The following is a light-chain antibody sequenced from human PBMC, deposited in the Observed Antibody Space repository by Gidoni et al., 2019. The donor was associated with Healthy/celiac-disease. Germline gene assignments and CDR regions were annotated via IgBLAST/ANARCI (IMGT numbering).Light chain of an antibody. CDR2: AAS. J-gene: IGKJ4*02. CDR1: QSISSY. Sequence: DIQMTQSPTSLPASVGDRVTITCRASQSISSYLNWYQQKPGKAPKLLIYAASRLQSGVPSRFSGSGSGTDFTLTISSLQPEDFATYYCQQSYSTLSLTFXGXTKVEIK. V-gene: IGKV1-39*01. CDR3: QQSYSTLSLT.